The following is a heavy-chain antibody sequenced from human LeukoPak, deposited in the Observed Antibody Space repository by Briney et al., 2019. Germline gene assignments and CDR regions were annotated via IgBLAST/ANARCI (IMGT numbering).Heavy chain of an antibody. Sequence: GGSLRLSCAASGFTFSSYSMNWVRQAPGKGLEWGSSISSSSRYIYYADSVKGRFTISRDNAKNSLYLQMNSLRAEDTAVYYCAREQHTAMVTDAFDIWGQRTMVTVSS. J-gene: IGHJ3*02. CDR3: AREQHTAMVTDAFDI. CDR1: GFTFSSYS. CDR2: ISSSSRYI. D-gene: IGHD5-18*01. V-gene: IGHV3-21*01.